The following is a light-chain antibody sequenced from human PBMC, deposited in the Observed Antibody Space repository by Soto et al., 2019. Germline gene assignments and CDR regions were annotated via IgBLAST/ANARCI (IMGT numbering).Light chain of an antibody. V-gene: IGKV3-11*01. CDR3: QQRSNWPSIT. CDR2: DAS. CDR1: QIVSSN. J-gene: IGKJ5*01. Sequence: EIVMTQSPATLSLSPGERATLSCRANQIVSSNLAWYQQKPGQAPRLLIYDASNRATGIPARFSGSGSGTDFTLTISSLEPEDFAVYYCQQRSNWPSITFGQGTRLEI.